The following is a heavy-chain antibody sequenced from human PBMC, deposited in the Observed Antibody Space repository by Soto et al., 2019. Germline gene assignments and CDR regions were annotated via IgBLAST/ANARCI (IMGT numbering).Heavy chain of an antibody. CDR2: IYYSGST. CDR3: ARAYGSGSYYWFDP. Sequence: QVQLQESGPGLVKPSETLSLTCTVSGGSISSYYWSWIRQPPGKGLEWIGYIYYSGSTNYNPSLKSRVTISVDTSKNQFSLKLSSVTAADTTVYYCARAYGSGSYYWFDPWGQGTLVTVSS. D-gene: IGHD3-10*01. CDR1: GGSISSYY. V-gene: IGHV4-59*01. J-gene: IGHJ5*02.